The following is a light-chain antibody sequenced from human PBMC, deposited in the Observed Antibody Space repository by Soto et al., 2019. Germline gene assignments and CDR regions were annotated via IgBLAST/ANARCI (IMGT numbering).Light chain of an antibody. CDR3: PSHAGSNIWV. CDR2: EVS. Sequence: QSALTQPPSASGSPGQSVTISCTGTSSDVGAYNYVSWYQQYPGKAPKLMIYEVSKRPSGVPDRFSGSKSGKTASLTVSGLQPEDLADYSRPSHAGSNIWVFGGGTKLTVL. CDR1: SSDVGAYNY. J-gene: IGLJ3*02. V-gene: IGLV2-8*01.